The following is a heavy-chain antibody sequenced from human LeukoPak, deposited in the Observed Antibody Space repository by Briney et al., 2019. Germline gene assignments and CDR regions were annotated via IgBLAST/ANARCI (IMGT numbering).Heavy chain of an antibody. Sequence: SSETLSLTCTVSDSSIYSSSYYWGWIRQPPGKGLEWIGSIYYSGNTYYNPSLKSRVTISVDTSKNQFSLKLSSVTAADTAVYYCARRYTSGSKSFRYWGQGTLVTVSS. D-gene: IGHD6-19*01. J-gene: IGHJ1*01. CDR2: IYYSGNT. V-gene: IGHV4-39*01. CDR3: ARRYTSGSKSFRY. CDR1: DSSIYSSSYY.